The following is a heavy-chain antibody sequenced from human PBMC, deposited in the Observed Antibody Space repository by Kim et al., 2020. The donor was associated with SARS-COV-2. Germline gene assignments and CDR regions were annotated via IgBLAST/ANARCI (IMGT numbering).Heavy chain of an antibody. V-gene: IGHV1-2*06. D-gene: IGHD3-10*01. CDR3: ARTRSYYGSGSYPKDFDY. J-gene: IGHJ4*02. CDR2: INPNSGGT. Sequence: ASVKVSCKASGYTFTGYYMHWVRQAPGQGLEWMGRINPNSGGTNYAQKFQGRVTMTRDTSISTAYMELSRLRSDDTAVYYCARTRSYYGSGSYPKDFDYWGQGTLVTVSS. CDR1: GYTFTGYY.